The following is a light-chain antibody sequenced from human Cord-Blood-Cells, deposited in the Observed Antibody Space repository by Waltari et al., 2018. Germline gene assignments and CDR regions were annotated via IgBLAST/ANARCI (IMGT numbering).Light chain of an antibody. CDR1: SSDVGSYTL. V-gene: IGLV2-23*01. CDR2: EGS. J-gene: IGLJ1*01. Sequence: QSALTQPASVSGSPGQSLTLSCTGTSSDVGSYTLVSWYQQHPGKAPKLMIYEGSKRPSGVSNRFSGSKSGNMASLTISGLQAEDEADYYCCSYAGSSTYVFGTGTKVTVL. CDR3: CSYAGSSTYV.